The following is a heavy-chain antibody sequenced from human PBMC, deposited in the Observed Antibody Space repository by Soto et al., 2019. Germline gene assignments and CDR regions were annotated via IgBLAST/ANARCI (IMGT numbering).Heavy chain of an antibody. V-gene: IGHV3-64*01. CDR1: GFTLSGYA. CDR3: ARRARQDFYDMDV. Sequence: GGSLRLSCAASGFTLSGYAMDWVRQAPGKGLEYVSGISSNGVGTYYANSVQGRFTISRDNSKNTVYLQMGSLRPEDMAVYYCARRARQDFYDMDVWGKGTTVTVSS. J-gene: IGHJ6*03. CDR2: ISSNGVGT. D-gene: IGHD6-6*01.